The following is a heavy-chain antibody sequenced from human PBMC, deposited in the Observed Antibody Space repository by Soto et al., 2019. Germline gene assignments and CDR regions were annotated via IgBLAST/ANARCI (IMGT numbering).Heavy chain of an antibody. J-gene: IGHJ3*01. Sequence: QIILKESGPTLVKPTQTLTLTCSFSGFSLSTTSVGVGWIRQPPGKALQWLALIYWDGDKRYSPSQKRRLTITKDTSKNQVVLTMTNMDPVDTGTYYCVYMPPQQRMSFNVWGQGTVVIVSS. CDR3: VYMPPQQRMSFNV. V-gene: IGHV2-5*02. D-gene: IGHD6-25*01. CDR1: GFSLSTTSVG. CDR2: IYWDGDK.